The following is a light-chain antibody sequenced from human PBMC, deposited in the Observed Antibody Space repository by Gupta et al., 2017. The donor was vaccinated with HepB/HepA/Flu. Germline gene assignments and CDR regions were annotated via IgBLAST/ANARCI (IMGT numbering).Light chain of an antibody. CDR2: DVN. V-gene: IGLV2-11*01. J-gene: IGLJ1*01. Sequence: QFALTQTRSVSGSPGQSVAVSCAGSSSNVGAYNYVFWYQQHPGKAPKLIIYDVNKRPSGVPDRFSGSKSDNTASLTISGLQAEDESDYYCCSYAGSDTYIFGTGTTATVL. CDR3: CSYAGSDTYI. CDR1: SSNVGAYNY.